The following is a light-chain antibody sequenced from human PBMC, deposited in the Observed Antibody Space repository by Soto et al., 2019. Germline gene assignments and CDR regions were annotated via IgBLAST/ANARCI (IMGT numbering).Light chain of an antibody. Sequence: QSALTQPASVSGSPGQSITISCTGSGSDVGGYNYVSWYQQHPGKAPKLMIYEVSNRPSGVSDRFSGSKSANTASLTISGLQAEDEADYYCSSYTRSSTLVFGGGTKLTVL. CDR3: SSYTRSSTLV. CDR1: GSDVGGYNY. J-gene: IGLJ3*02. CDR2: EVS. V-gene: IGLV2-14*01.